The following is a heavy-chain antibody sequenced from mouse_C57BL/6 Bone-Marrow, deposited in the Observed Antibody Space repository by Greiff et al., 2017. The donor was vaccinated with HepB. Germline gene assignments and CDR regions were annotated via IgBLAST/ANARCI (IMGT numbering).Heavy chain of an antibody. D-gene: IGHD1-1*01. J-gene: IGHJ4*01. Sequence: EVKLMESGGGLVQPGGSLKLSCAASGFTFSDYGMAWVRQAPRKGPEWVAFISNLAYSIYYADTVTGRFTISRENAKNTLYLEMSSLRSEDTAMYYCARRSYYGSRDYYAMDYCGQGTSVTVSS. V-gene: IGHV5-15*01. CDR2: ISNLAYSI. CDR1: GFTFSDYG. CDR3: ARRSYYGSRDYYAMDY.